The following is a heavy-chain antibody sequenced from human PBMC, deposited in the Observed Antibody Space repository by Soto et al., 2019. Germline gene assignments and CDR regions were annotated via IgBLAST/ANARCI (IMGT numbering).Heavy chain of an antibody. Sequence: PSETLSLTCTVSGGSISSYYWSWIRQPPGKGLEWIGYIYYSGSTYYNPSLKSRVTISVDTSKNQFSLKLSSVTAADTAVYYCVRQLVDEYNWFDPWGQGTLVTVSS. CDR3: VRQLVDEYNWFDP. CDR2: IYYSGST. D-gene: IGHD6-6*01. V-gene: IGHV4-59*06. CDR1: GGSISSYY. J-gene: IGHJ5*02.